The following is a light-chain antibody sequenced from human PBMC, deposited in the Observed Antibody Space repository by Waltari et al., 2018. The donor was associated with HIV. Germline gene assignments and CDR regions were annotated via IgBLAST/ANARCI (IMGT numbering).Light chain of an antibody. J-gene: IGLJ1*01. CDR2: KNY. V-gene: IGLV1-47*01. Sequence: QSVLTQPPSASGTPGQTVTISCSGGSSNIGNDNVYWYQQIPGMTPKLLIYKNYVRPSGVPDRFAGSKSGTSSSLAISGLRSEDEADYYCVGWDSSLSAYVFGAGTKVTVL. CDR1: SSNIGNDN. CDR3: VGWDSSLSAYV.